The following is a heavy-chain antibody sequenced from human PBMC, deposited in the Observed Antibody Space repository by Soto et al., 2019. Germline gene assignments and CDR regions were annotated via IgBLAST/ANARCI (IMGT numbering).Heavy chain of an antibody. CDR1: GFTFSSRA. D-gene: IGHD3-10*01. V-gene: IGHV3-23*01. CDR2: LSGSGGWS. Sequence: PGGSLRLSCAASGFTFSSRAMSWVRQAPGKGLEWVSALSGSGGWSYYADSVKGRFTISRDNSKNTLFLQMISLRAEDTAVYYCAKDPENDYYGSGSYYNYFDYWGQGTLVTVSS. J-gene: IGHJ4*02. CDR3: AKDPENDYYGSGSYYNYFDY.